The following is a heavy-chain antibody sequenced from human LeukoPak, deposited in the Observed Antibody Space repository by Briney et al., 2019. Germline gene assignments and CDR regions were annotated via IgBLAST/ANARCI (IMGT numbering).Heavy chain of an antibody. CDR2: MNPNSGNT. D-gene: IGHD3-10*01. CDR1: GYTFIGYY. CDR3: ARGRYYYGSGSTFDY. Sequence: ASVKVSCKASGYTFIGYYIYWVRQAPGQGLEWMGWMNPNSGNTGYAQKFQGRVTITRNTSISTAYMELSSLRSEDTAVYYCARGRYYYGSGSTFDYWGQGTLVTVSS. V-gene: IGHV1-8*03. J-gene: IGHJ4*02.